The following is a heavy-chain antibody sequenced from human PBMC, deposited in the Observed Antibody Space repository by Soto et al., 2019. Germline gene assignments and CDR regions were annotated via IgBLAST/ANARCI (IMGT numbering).Heavy chain of an antibody. J-gene: IGHJ4*02. CDR2: ISAYNGNT. V-gene: IGHV1-18*01. D-gene: IGHD6-19*01. CDR3: ARDLPVDSSGWYLGY. CDR1: GYTFTSYG. Sequence: GASVKVSCKASGYTFTSYGISWVRQAPGQGLEWMGWISAYNGNTNYAQKLQGRVTMTTGTSTSTAYMELRSLRSDDTAVYYCARDLPVDSSGWYLGYWGQGTLVTVSS.